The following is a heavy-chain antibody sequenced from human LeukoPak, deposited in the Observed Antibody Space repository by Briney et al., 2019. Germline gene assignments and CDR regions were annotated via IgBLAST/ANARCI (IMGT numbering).Heavy chain of an antibody. V-gene: IGHV4-34*01. CDR2: INHSGST. Sequence: PSETLSLTCAVYGGSFSGYYWSWIRQPPGKGLEWIGEINHSGSTNYNPSLKSRVTISVDTSKNQFSLKLSSVNAADTAVYYCARGRHMVRGAPPYGYWGQGTLVTVS. J-gene: IGHJ4*02. CDR1: GGSFSGYY. D-gene: IGHD3-10*01. CDR3: ARGRHMVRGAPPYGY.